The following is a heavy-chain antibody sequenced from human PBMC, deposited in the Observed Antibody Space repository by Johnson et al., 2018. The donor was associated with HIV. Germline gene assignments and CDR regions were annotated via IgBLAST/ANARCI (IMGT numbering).Heavy chain of an antibody. CDR1: GFTFSSYA. CDR2: ISYDGSNE. CDR3: ARDSFIAVTLSDAFDI. D-gene: IGHD6-19*01. V-gene: IGHV3-30-3*01. J-gene: IGHJ3*02. Sequence: QVQLVESGGGVVQPGRSLRLSCAASGFTFSSYALHWVRQAPGKGLDWVAIISYDGSNEYYADSVKGRFTISRDNSKNTLYLHMSSLRAEDTALYYCARDSFIAVTLSDAFDIWGQGTMVTVSS.